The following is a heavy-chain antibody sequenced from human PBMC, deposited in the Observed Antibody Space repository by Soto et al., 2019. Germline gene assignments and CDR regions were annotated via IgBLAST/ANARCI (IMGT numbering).Heavy chain of an antibody. CDR3: ARAKWLQSNFDD. D-gene: IGHD5-12*01. Sequence: QVQLVQSGAEVKKPGSSVKVSCKASGGTFSNYAISWVRQAPGEGLEWMGGIIPIFGTANYAQKFQGRVTITADESTSTAYMELSSLRSEDTAVYYCARAKWLQSNFDDWGQGTLVTVSS. CDR1: GGTFSNYA. CDR2: IIPIFGTA. J-gene: IGHJ4*02. V-gene: IGHV1-69*12.